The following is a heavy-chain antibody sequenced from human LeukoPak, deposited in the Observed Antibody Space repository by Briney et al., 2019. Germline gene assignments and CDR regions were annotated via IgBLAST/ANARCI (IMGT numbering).Heavy chain of an antibody. Sequence: GGSLRLSCAASGFTVSSNYMSWVRQAPGKGLEWVSVIYSGGSTYYADSVKGRFTISRDNAKNTLYLQMNSLRAEDRAVYYCAREDYGGIMDVWGKGTTVTVSS. CDR1: GFTVSSNY. D-gene: IGHD4-23*01. CDR3: AREDYGGIMDV. J-gene: IGHJ6*03. CDR2: IYSGGST. V-gene: IGHV3-53*01.